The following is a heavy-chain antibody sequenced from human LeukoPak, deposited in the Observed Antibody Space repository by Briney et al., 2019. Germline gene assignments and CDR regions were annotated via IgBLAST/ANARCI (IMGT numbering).Heavy chain of an antibody. Sequence: GGSLRLSCAASGFTFSDYAMHWVRQAPGKELECVSAISSNGGSIHYANSVKGRFTISRDNFKNTLYLQMGSLRAEDMAVYYCARDTCGCGSGWHLYWYFDLWGRGTLVTVSS. CDR1: GFTFSDYA. CDR3: ARDTCGCGSGWHLYWYFDL. V-gene: IGHV3-64*01. CDR2: ISSNGGSI. J-gene: IGHJ2*01. D-gene: IGHD6-19*01.